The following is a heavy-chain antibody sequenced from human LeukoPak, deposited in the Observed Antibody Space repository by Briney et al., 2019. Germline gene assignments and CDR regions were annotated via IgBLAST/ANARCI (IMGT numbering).Heavy chain of an antibody. J-gene: IGHJ3*02. V-gene: IGHV4-30-4*08. CDR2: IYDSGST. D-gene: IGHD4-23*01. Sequence: SETLSPTCTVSGGSISSGDYYWGWIRQPPGKGLEWIGYIYDSGSTYYNPSLKNRVTISVDTSKNQFSLKLSSVTAADTAVYYCARPGTASGNDAFDIWGQGTMVTVSS. CDR3: ARPGTASGNDAFDI. CDR1: GGSISSGDYY.